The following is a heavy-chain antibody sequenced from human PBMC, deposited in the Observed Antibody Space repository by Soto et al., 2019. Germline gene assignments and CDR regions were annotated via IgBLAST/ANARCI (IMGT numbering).Heavy chain of an antibody. J-gene: IGHJ6*02. CDR1: GSSISSSNW. D-gene: IGHD3-3*01. Sequence: SVTLSLTCSVSGSSISSSNWCSWVRQPPGKGLEWIGEIYHSGSTNYNPSLKSRVTISVDKSKNQFSLKLSSVTAADTAVYYCARDRGGDDFWSGYYGMDVWGQGTTVT. V-gene: IGHV4-4*02. CDR2: IYHSGST. CDR3: ARDRGGDDFWSGYYGMDV.